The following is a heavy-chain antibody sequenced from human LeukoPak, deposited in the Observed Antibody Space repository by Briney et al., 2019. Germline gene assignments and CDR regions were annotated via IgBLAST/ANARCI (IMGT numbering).Heavy chain of an antibody. J-gene: IGHJ6*03. CDR2: MNPNTGNT. CDR1: GYTFTSYD. Sequence: ASVKVSCKASGYTFTSYDINWLRQASGQGLEWMGWMNPNTGNTGYAQKFQGRVTITRNTSISTVYMELSSLRSEDTAVYYCARGVGATISYYHYYIDVWGKGTTATVSS. CDR3: ARGVGATISYYHYYIDV. V-gene: IGHV1-8*03. D-gene: IGHD1-26*01.